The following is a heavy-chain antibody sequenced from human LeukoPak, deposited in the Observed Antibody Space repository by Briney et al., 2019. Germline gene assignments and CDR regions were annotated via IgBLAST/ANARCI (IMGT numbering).Heavy chain of an antibody. CDR2: IRYDGSNK. Sequence: GRSLRLSCAASGFTFSSYGMHWVRQAPGKGLEWVAFIRYDGSNKYYADSVKGRFTISRDNSKNTLYLQMNSLRAEDTAVYYCAKDKWMITFGGVIVLDYWGQGTLVTVSS. V-gene: IGHV3-30*02. CDR1: GFTFSSYG. D-gene: IGHD3-16*02. CDR3: AKDKWMITFGGVIVLDY. J-gene: IGHJ4*02.